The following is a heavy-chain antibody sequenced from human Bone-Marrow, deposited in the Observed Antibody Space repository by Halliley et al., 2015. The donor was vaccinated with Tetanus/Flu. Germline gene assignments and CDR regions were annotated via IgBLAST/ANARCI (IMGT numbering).Heavy chain of an antibody. CDR3: AREDSGLFHPFGL. J-gene: IGHJ4*02. CDR1: GGSMNTYY. Sequence: LRLSCRVSGGSMNTYYWSWIRQPPGKELEWIGYVFYSGNTRYKPSTKYNPSLESRVTISLDTSKNQISLNLTSVTAADTPVYFCAREDSGLFHPFGLWGQGTLVAVPS. CDR2: VFYSGNTRYKPST. V-gene: IGHV4-59*01. D-gene: IGHD5-12*01.